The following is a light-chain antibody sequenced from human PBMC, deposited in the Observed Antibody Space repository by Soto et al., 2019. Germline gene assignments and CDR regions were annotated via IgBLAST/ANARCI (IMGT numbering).Light chain of an antibody. CDR2: AVS. Sequence: QSALTQPASVSGSPGQSITISCTGTSSDVGGYNYVSWYQQHPGKAPKLMIYAVSNRPSGVSTRFSGSKSGNTASLTISGLQAEDEADYHCSSYTTSSTLLYVVGTGTKVTVL. CDR3: SSYTTSSTLLYV. J-gene: IGLJ1*01. V-gene: IGLV2-14*01. CDR1: SSDVGGYNY.